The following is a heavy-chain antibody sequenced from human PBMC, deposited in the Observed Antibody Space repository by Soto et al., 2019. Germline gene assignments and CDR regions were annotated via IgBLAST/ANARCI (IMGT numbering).Heavy chain of an antibody. D-gene: IGHD2-21*01. CDR1: GGSISGTDYY. Sequence: SETLSLTCTVSGGSISGTDYYWGWIRQPPGKGLEWLGSIYYAGSTFHNPSLKRRATISLDKTTNKFSLRLISVTASAKTVYYCVRLVFNCVRGSCDDYNFSGLDVWGQGTTVTVSS. CDR3: VRLVFNCVRGSCDDYNFSGLDV. J-gene: IGHJ6*02. V-gene: IGHV4-39*01. CDR2: IYYAGST.